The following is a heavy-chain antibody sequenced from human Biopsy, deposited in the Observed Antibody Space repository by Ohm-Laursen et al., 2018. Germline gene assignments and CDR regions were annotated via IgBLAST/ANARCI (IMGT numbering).Heavy chain of an antibody. V-gene: IGHV4-61*08. CDR3: ARAYYYGAGSFYSPWMEV. CDR1: GASVNTFDFY. J-gene: IGHJ6*02. Sequence: PSDTLSLTCTVSGASVNTFDFYWAWIRRPPGRGLEWIGYIFYSGTTKYNPSLQRRVRLSLDTANNQFSLTLRSVSAADTATYYCARAYYYGAGSFYSPWMEVWGQGTTVSVS. D-gene: IGHD3-10*01. CDR2: IFYSGTT.